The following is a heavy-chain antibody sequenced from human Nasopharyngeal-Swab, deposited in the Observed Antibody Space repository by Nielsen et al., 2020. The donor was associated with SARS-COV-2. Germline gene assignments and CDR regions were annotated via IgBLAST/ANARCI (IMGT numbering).Heavy chain of an antibody. D-gene: IGHD2-15*01. J-gene: IGHJ6*02. CDR1: GYTFTGYY. CDR3: AREGYCSGGSHLLCFYYGMDV. CDR2: INPNSGGT. Sequence: ASVKVSCKASGYTFTGYYMHWVRQAPGQGLEWMGWINPNSGGTNYAQKFQGRVTMTRDTSISTAYMELSSLRSEDTAVYYCAREGYCSGGSHLLCFYYGMDVWGQGTTVTVSS. V-gene: IGHV1-2*02.